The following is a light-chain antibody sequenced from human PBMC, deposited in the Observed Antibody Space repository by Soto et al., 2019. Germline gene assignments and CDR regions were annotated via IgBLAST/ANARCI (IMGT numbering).Light chain of an antibody. Sequence: QSALTQPASVSGSPGQSITISCTGTSSDIGGYEYVSWYQQHPGGVPKLLIYDVTSRPSGISDRFSGSKSGNTASLTISGLQAEDEADYYCSSYTAFTTYVFGSGTKVTVL. V-gene: IGLV2-14*03. CDR3: SSYTAFTTYV. CDR2: DVT. J-gene: IGLJ1*01. CDR1: SSDIGGYEY.